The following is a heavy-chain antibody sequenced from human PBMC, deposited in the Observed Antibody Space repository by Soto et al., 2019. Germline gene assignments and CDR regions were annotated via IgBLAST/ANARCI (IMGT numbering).Heavy chain of an antibody. Sequence: EVQVLESGGGLVQPGGSLRLSCAASGFTFSRYAMNWVRQAPGKGLEWVSSISDSGTTTWYADSVKGRFTISRDISTNTLNLAMNSLRAEDTAIYYCARRGGSGWGAFDVWGQGTMVTVSS. V-gene: IGHV3-23*01. CDR2: ISDSGTTT. J-gene: IGHJ3*01. CDR3: ARRGGSGWGAFDV. D-gene: IGHD6-19*01. CDR1: GFTFSRYA.